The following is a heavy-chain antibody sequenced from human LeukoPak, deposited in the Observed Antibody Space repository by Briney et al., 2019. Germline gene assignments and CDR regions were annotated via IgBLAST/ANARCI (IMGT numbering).Heavy chain of an antibody. Sequence: SETLSLTCAVSDSSISSGYFWGWIRQPPGTGLEWIGTLYHSGSTYYNPSLKSRVAISLDTSKTQFSLKLSSVTAADTALYYCATLHSDYGAHYFDSWGQGVLVTVSS. CDR1: DSSISSGYF. D-gene: IGHD4-17*01. CDR3: ATLHSDYGAHYFDS. J-gene: IGHJ4*02. CDR2: LYHSGST. V-gene: IGHV4-38-2*01.